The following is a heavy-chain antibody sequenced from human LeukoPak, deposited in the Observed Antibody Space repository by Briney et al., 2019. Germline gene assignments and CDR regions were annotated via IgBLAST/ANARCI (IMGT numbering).Heavy chain of an antibody. Sequence: GGCLRLSCAAAGFTLSNAWMSWVRQAPGKGLEWVGRITSKTDGGTTDYAAPMKGTLPLAQDASKNTLYLQMNSQKTEDTGVYYCTTDLVEASTYYDILTGLFDYWGQGTLVTVSS. CDR3: TTDLVEASTYYDILTGLFDY. D-gene: IGHD3-9*01. CDR2: ITSKTDGGTT. V-gene: IGHV3-15*01. J-gene: IGHJ4*02. CDR1: GFTLSNAW.